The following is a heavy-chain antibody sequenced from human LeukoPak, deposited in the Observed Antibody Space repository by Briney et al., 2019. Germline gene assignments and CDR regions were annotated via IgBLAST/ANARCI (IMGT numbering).Heavy chain of an antibody. Sequence: GASVKVSCKASGYTFTDYAMQWVRQAPGQRIEWMGWINADNAKTKHSQKFQGRVTITRDTSASIVYMELSSLTSEDTAVYYCARGIWSSRNKEYSFDNWGQGTLVTVSS. CDR1: GYTFTDYA. V-gene: IGHV1-3*01. CDR3: ARGIWSSRNKEYSFDN. J-gene: IGHJ4*02. CDR2: INADNAKT. D-gene: IGHD6-19*01.